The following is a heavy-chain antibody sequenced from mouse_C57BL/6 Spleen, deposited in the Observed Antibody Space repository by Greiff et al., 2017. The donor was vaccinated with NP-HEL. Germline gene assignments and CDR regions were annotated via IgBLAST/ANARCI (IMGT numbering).Heavy chain of an antibody. CDR2: ISSGSSTI. Sequence: EVKLMESGGGLVKPGGSLKLSCAASGFTFSDYGMHWVRQAPEKGLEWVAYISSGSSTIYYADTVKGRFTISRDNAKNTLFLQMTSLRSEDTAMYYCATMIKDWFAYWGQGTLVTVSA. CDR3: ATMIKDWFAY. CDR1: GFTFSDYG. J-gene: IGHJ3*01. V-gene: IGHV5-17*01. D-gene: IGHD2-4*01.